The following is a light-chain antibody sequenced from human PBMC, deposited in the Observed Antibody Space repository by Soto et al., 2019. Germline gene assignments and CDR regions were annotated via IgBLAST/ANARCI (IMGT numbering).Light chain of an antibody. CDR2: SNN. CDR1: SYNIGSNT. CDR3: AAWDYSLEGAV. J-gene: IGLJ7*01. Sequence: QSVLTKPPSASGTPGQRVTISCSGSSYNIGSNTVNWFQQLPGTAPKPLIYSNNQRPSGVTDRFSGSKSGTSASLAISGLQSEDEADYYCAAWDYSLEGAVFVGGTQLTVL. V-gene: IGLV1-44*01.